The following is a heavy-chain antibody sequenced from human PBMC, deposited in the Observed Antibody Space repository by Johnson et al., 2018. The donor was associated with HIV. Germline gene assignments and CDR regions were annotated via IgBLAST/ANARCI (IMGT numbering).Heavy chain of an antibody. D-gene: IGHD4/OR15-4a*01. CDR1: GIIVTGNF. J-gene: IGHJ3*02. CDR2: INAGGDT. CDR3: ARDRFSAFDYDPGAFDI. Sequence: VQLVESGGGLVQPGGSLRLSCAASGIIVTGNFMSWVRQAPGKGLEWVSVINAGGDTYYADSVKGRFTISRDRSKNTLYLQMNSLRAEDTAVYYCARDRFSAFDYDPGAFDIWGQGTMVTVSS. V-gene: IGHV3-66*02.